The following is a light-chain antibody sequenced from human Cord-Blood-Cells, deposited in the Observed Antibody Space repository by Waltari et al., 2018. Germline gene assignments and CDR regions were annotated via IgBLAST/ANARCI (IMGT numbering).Light chain of an antibody. V-gene: IGKV3-11*01. CDR1: QSVSSY. CDR2: DAS. Sequence: EIVLTQSPATLSLSPGERATRSCRASQSVSSYLAGYQQKPGQAPRLLIYDASNRATGIPARFSGSGSGTDFTLTISSLEPEDFAVYYCQQRSNWLTFGPGTKVDIK. J-gene: IGKJ3*01. CDR3: QQRSNWLT.